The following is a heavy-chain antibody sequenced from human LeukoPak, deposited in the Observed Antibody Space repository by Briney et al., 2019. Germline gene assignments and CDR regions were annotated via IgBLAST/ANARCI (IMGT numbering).Heavy chain of an antibody. CDR2: IYTSGST. CDR1: GGSISSYY. D-gene: IGHD3-22*01. J-gene: IGHJ4*02. CDR3: AREPPGYYDSSGYYVFDY. V-gene: IGHV4-4*07. Sequence: SETLSLTCTVSGGSISSYYWNWIRQPAGKGLEWIGRIYTSGSTNYNPSLKSRVTMSVDTSKNQFSLKLSSVTAADTAVYYCAREPPGYYDSSGYYVFDYWGQGTLVTVSS.